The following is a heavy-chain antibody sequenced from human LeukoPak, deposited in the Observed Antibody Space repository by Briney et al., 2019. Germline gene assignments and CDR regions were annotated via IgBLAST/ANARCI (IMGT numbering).Heavy chain of an antibody. CDR1: GFTFSSYA. V-gene: IGHV3-23*01. CDR3: AGERWLTNDAFDI. J-gene: IGHJ3*02. CDR2: ISGSGGST. D-gene: IGHD5-24*01. Sequence: PGGSPRLSCAASGFTFSSYAMSWVRRAPGKGLEWVSAISGSGGSTYYADSVKGRFTISRDNSKNTLYLQMNSLRAEDTAVYYCAGERWLTNDAFDIWGQGTMVTVSS.